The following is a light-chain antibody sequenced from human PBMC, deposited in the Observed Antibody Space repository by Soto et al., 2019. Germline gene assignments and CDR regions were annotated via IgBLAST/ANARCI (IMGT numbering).Light chain of an antibody. V-gene: IGKV1-9*01. J-gene: IGKJ4*01. CDR3: QQYDSYPLT. CDR1: QGIGRF. Sequence: IQVTQSPSSLSASVGERVNVTCRASQGIGRFLAWYQQRPGKAPKLLIYGGSTVPSGVPSRFSGSGSGTEFTLTISSLQPEDFATYYCQQYDSYPLTFGGGTKVDI. CDR2: GGS.